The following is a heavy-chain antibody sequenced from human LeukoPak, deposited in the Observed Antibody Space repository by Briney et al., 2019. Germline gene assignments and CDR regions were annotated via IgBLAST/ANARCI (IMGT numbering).Heavy chain of an antibody. J-gene: IGHJ4*02. V-gene: IGHV3-15*01. Sequence: PGGSLRLSCAASGLTFTNAWMTWVRQAPGKGLEWVGRIKSKADGGTTDYAAPVKGRFTISRDDSKNTLFLQMNSLKTEDTAMYYCTTVGLSWGFDFWGRGTLVTVSS. CDR1: GLTFTNAW. CDR2: IKSKADGGTT. CDR3: TTVGLSWGFDF. D-gene: IGHD7-27*01.